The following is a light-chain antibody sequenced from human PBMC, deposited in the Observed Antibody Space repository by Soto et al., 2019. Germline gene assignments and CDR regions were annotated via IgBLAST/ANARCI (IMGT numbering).Light chain of an antibody. CDR1: SSNIGSNT. CDR2: SNN. J-gene: IGLJ1*01. CDR3: SSYRSSSLYV. Sequence: QSALTQPPSASGTPGQRVTISCSGSSSNIGSNTVNWYQQLPGTAPKLLIYSNNQRPSGVPDRFSGSKSGTSASLAISGLQSEDEADYYCSSYRSSSLYVFGTGTKVTVL. V-gene: IGLV1-44*01.